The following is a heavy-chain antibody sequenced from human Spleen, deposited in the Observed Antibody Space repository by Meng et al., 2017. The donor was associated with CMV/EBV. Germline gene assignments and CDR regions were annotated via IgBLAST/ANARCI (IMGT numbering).Heavy chain of an antibody. CDR2: IDPEDGKT. D-gene: IGHD1-1*01. J-gene: IGHJ4*02. CDR1: GYTCIHYY. Sequence: KGSGYTCIHYYLHWIQQAPGKGLQWMGLIDPEDGKTLYAEKFRGRVSMTADTSADTAYMELRSLRSEDTAVFFCATSSDVTTHYFDYWGQGALVTVSS. V-gene: IGHV1-69-2*01. CDR3: ATSSDVTTHYFDY.